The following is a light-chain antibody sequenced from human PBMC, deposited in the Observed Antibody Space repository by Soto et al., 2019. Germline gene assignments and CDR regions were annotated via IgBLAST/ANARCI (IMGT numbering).Light chain of an antibody. CDR1: QSISSY. CDR2: AAS. J-gene: IGKJ3*01. V-gene: IGKV1-39*01. Sequence: DIQMTQSPSSLSASVGDRVTITCRASQSISSYLNWYQQKPGKAPKLLIYAASSLQSGVASRFSGSGSGTDFTLTISSLQPEDFATNYCQQSYSTPLPFGPGNKVDI. CDR3: QQSYSTPLP.